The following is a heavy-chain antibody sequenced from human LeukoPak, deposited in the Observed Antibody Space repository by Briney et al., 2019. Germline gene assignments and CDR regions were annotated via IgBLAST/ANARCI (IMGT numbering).Heavy chain of an antibody. D-gene: IGHD2-15*01. Sequence: AASVKVSCKVSGYTLTELSMHWVRQAPGKGLEWMGGFDPEDGETIYAQKFQGRVTMTTDTSTSTAYMEPRSLRSDDTAVYYCARCIGGYAPAENDYWGQGTLVTVSS. V-gene: IGHV1-24*01. CDR2: FDPEDGET. CDR3: ARCIGGYAPAENDY. CDR1: GYTLTELS. J-gene: IGHJ4*02.